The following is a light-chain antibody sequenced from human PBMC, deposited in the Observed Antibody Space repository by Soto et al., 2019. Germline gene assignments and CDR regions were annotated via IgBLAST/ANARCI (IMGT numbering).Light chain of an antibody. CDR3: YSYAGSSTFV. Sequence: QAASVSGSPGQSITIFCTGTSSDVGSYNLVSWYQQHPGKAPKLMIYEGTKRPSGVSNRFSGSKSDNTASLTISGLQAEDEADYYCYSYAGSSTFVFGTGTKVTVL. CDR2: EGT. CDR1: SSDVGSYNL. J-gene: IGLJ1*01. V-gene: IGLV2-23*01.